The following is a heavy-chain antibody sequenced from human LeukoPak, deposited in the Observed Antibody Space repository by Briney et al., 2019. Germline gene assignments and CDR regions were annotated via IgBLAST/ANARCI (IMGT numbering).Heavy chain of an antibody. CDR2: INPSGGST. Sequence: ASVEVSCKASGYTFTSYYMHWVRQAPGQGLEWMGIINPSGGSTSYAQKFQGRVTMTRDTSTSTVYMELSSLRSEDTAVYYCAVADLAVAVHFDYWGQGTLVTVSS. J-gene: IGHJ4*02. V-gene: IGHV1-46*01. CDR1: GYTFTSYY. D-gene: IGHD6-19*01. CDR3: AVADLAVAVHFDY.